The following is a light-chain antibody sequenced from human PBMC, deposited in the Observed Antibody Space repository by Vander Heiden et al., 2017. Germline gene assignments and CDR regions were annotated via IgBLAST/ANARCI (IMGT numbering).Light chain of an antibody. CDR1: QSISSW. CDR3: QQYNSYSWM. Sequence: DIQMTQSPSTLSASVGDRVTITCRASQSISSWLAWYQQKPGKAPKLLIYKASSLESGVPSRFSGSGSGTEFTLTISSLQPDDFATYYCQQYNSYSWMFGHGTKVEIK. V-gene: IGKV1-5*03. J-gene: IGKJ1*01. CDR2: KAS.